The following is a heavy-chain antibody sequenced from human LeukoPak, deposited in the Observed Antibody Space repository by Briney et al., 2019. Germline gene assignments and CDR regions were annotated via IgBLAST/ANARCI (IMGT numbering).Heavy chain of an antibody. CDR2: MNPSNGDT. CDR1: GYTFTSYD. CDR3: ARGLGSSLSSHNFFDP. D-gene: IGHD2-15*01. V-gene: IGHV1-8*01. Sequence: GASVKVSCKASGYTFTSYDINWVRQATGQGLEWMGWMNPSNGDTGYAQKFQGRVTMTRSTSISTAYMELSSLRSEDTAVYYCARGLGSSLSSHNFFDPRGQGTLVTRSS. J-gene: IGHJ5*02.